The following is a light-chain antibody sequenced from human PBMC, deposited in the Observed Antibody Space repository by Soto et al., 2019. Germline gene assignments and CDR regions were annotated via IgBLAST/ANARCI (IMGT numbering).Light chain of an antibody. J-gene: IGKJ1*01. CDR2: GAS. CDR1: QSVSNN. Sequence: EIVMTQSPATLSLSPGERATLSCRASQSVSNNLAWYQQKPGQAPRLLIYGASTRATGIPARFSGSGSGTEFTPTISSLLSEDFAVYYCQQYNNWPRTFGQGTKVDIK. V-gene: IGKV3-15*01. CDR3: QQYNNWPRT.